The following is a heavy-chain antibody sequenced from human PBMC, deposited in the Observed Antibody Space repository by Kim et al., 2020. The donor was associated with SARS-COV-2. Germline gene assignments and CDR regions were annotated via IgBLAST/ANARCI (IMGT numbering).Heavy chain of an antibody. CDR2: INNSGGST. J-gene: IGHJ3*02. Sequence: GGSLRLSCAASGFTFSSFAMSWVRQAPGKGLEWVSGINNSGGSTYYADPVKGRFTMSRDNSKNTLYLQMNILTAEDTALYCCAKAIRGIRAFDIWGPGS. CDR3: AKAIRGIRAFDI. V-gene: IGHV3-23*01. CDR1: GFTFSSFA.